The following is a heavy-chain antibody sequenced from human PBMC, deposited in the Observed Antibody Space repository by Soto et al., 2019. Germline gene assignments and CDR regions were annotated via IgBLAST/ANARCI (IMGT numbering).Heavy chain of an antibody. CDR2: ISGYNGNT. CDR1: GYTFTSYG. Sequence: QVQLVQSGAEVKKPGASVKVSCKSSGYTFTSYGISWVRQAPGQGLEWMGWISGYNGNTNYAQKLQGRVTMTTDTSTSTAYMELRSLRSDDTAVYYCAGDEGYKWNDGGWFDPWGQGTLVTVSS. J-gene: IGHJ5*02. D-gene: IGHD1-1*01. V-gene: IGHV1-18*01. CDR3: AGDEGYKWNDGGWFDP.